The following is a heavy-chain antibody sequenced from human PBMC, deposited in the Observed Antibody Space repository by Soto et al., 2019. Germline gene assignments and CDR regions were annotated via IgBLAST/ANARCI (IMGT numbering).Heavy chain of an antibody. V-gene: IGHV1-69*13. CDR1: GGTFSSYA. CDR2: IIPIFGTA. CDR3: AREDQDGAARPVYGMDV. Sequence: SVKVSCKASGGTFSSYAISWVRQAPGQGLEWMGGIIPIFGTANYAQKFQGRVTITADESTSTAYMELSSLRSEDTAVYYCAREDQDGAARPVYGMDVWGQGTTVTVSS. J-gene: IGHJ6*02. D-gene: IGHD6-6*01.